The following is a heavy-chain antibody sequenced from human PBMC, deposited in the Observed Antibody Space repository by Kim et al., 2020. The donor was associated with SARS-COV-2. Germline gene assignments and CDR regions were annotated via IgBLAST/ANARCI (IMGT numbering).Heavy chain of an antibody. CDR2: VYYDGST. V-gene: IGHV4-39*01. Sequence: SEPLSLTCSVSGGSISCSTYYWAWIRQPPGKELEWIGSVYYDGSTYYNPSLKSRVTISIDTSKNQFSLKLSSVTAADTAVYYCAMPFGYWGQGTLVTVSS. CDR1: GGSISCSTYY. CDR3: AMPFGY. J-gene: IGHJ4*02.